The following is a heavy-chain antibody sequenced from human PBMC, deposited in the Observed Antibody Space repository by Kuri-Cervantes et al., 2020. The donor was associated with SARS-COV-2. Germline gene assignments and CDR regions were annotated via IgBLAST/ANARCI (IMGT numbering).Heavy chain of an antibody. CDR3: AHRRVGADFDY. CDR2: IYWDDDK. J-gene: IGHJ4*02. CDR1: GFSFTSGSLG. D-gene: IGHD3-16*01. V-gene: IGHV2-5*05. Sequence: SGPTLVKPTQTLTLTCTFSGFSFTSGSLGVGWIRQPPGKALEWLALIYWDDDKRYGPSLKSRLTITKDTAKNQVVLTMMNMDPVDTATYYCAHRRVGADFDYWGQGTLVTVSS.